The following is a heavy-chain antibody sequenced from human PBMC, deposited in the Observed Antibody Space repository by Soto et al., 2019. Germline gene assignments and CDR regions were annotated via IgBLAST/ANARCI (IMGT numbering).Heavy chain of an antibody. CDR2: IYYSGRT. Sequence: PSETLSLTCIVSGESISSSSYYWGWIRQPPGKGLEWIGSIYYSGRTYYNPSFKSRVTISIDTSKNQFSLKLSSVTATDTAVYYCARQRTTVVTQAYFYHWGQGALVTAPQ. CDR3: ARQRTTVVTQAYFYH. V-gene: IGHV4-39*01. CDR1: GESISSSSYY. J-gene: IGHJ4*02. D-gene: IGHD2-21*02.